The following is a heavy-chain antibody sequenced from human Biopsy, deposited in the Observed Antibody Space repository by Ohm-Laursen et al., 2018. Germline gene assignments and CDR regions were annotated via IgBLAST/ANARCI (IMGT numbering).Heavy chain of an antibody. CDR1: GFTFSSYY. CDR3: ARSLWPEDY. J-gene: IGHJ4*02. D-gene: IGHD2-21*01. Sequence: SLRLSCTASGFTFSSYYMSWVRLAPGKGLEWVANINQDGSVKNYVDSVKGRFTISRDNAENSVYLQMSGLRSEDTAVYYCARSLWPEDYWGQGTLVTVSS. CDR2: INQDGSVK. V-gene: IGHV3-7*01.